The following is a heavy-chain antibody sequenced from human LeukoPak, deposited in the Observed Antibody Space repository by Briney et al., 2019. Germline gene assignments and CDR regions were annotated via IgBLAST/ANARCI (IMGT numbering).Heavy chain of an antibody. D-gene: IGHD6-6*01. CDR2: ITDTGGST. Sequence: PGGSLRLSCAASGFSFRKYAMSWVRQAPGKGLEWVSAITDTGGSTWYADSVTGRFTISRDNSQSTLYLQMNGLRAEDMALYYCAKGNLEARPYYFDYWGQGTLVSVSS. CDR1: GFSFRKYA. V-gene: IGHV3-23*01. J-gene: IGHJ4*02. CDR3: AKGNLEARPYYFDY.